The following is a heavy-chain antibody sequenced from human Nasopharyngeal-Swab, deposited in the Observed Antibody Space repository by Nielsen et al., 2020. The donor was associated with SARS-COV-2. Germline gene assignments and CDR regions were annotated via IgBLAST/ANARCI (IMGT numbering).Heavy chain of an antibody. J-gene: IGHJ4*02. D-gene: IGHD4-23*01. V-gene: IGHV3-74*01. Sequence: GASLKISCVASGFTFRNYWMHWVRQVPGNGLVWVSRIYTDGSTIDYADSVEGRFSISRDNARNTLYLQMHSLRAEDTAVYYCTRDIGGRGAYWGQGALVTVSS. CDR3: TRDIGGRGAY. CDR2: IYTDGSTI. CDR1: GFTFRNYW.